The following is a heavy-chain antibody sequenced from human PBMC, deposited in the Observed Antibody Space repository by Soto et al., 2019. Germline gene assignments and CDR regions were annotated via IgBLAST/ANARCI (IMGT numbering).Heavy chain of an antibody. Sequence: GESLKISCKGSGYSFTTYWIGWVRQIPGKGLEWMGIIYPGDSQIRYSPSFQGQVTISADRSIGTAYLQWNSLEASDSAIYFCARHRYSTSLNYGMDVWGQGTTVTVSS. D-gene: IGHD6-6*01. J-gene: IGHJ6*02. CDR1: GYSFTTYW. CDR3: ARHRYSTSLNYGMDV. V-gene: IGHV5-51*01. CDR2: IYPGDSQI.